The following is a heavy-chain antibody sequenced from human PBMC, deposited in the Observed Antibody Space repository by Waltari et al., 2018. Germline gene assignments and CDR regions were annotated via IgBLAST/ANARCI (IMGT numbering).Heavy chain of an antibody. D-gene: IGHD2-15*01. CDR3: VRLEDCTGPGGHCYSGDPFALDV. CDR2: INHAGYT. CDR1: GGPFSGYY. J-gene: IGHJ6*02. V-gene: IGHV4-34*02. Sequence: QVQLQQWGAGLLQSSETLSLTCAVYGGPFSGYYWGWVRQPPGKGLEWIGEINHAGYTNHNPTLRSRVTMSADTSKSQFSLKLNSVTAADTAVYYCVRLEDCTGPGGHCYSGDPFALDVWGQGTTVTVSS.